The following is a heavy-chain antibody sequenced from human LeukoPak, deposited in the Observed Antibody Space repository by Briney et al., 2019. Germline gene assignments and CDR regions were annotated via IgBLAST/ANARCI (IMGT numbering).Heavy chain of an antibody. D-gene: IGHD4-17*01. CDR2: IYYSGST. CDR3: ARGLPKHDFGDYGGTWFDP. J-gene: IGHJ5*02. V-gene: IGHV4-59*12. CDR1: GGSISSYY. Sequence: SETLSLTCTVSGGSISSYYWSWIRQPPGKGLEWIGYIYYSGSTNYNPSLKSRVTISVDTSKNQFSLKLSSVTAADSAMYYCARGLPKHDFGDYGGTWFDPWGQGTLVTVSS.